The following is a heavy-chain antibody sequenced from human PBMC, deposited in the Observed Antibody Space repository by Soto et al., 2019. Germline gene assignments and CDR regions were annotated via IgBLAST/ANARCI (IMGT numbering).Heavy chain of an antibody. J-gene: IGHJ4*02. CDR2: IYWDDDK. CDR1: GFSLTETGMG. V-gene: IGHV2-5*02. Sequence: QITLKESGPTLVKPTQTLPLTCTFSGFSLTETGMGVGWIRQPPGKALEWLALIYWDDDKRYSPSMKRGLTISKDASKNQVVLTKTNVDAVDTATYYCAHRRSGYFDSWGQGTLVTVSS. CDR3: AHRRSGYFDS.